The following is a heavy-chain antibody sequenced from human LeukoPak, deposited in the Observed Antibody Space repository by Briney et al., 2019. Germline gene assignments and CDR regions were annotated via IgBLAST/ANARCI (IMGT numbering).Heavy chain of an antibody. CDR1: GFTFSSYG. D-gene: IGHD3-3*02. V-gene: IGHV3-23*01. CDR2: ISGSGGST. CDR3: AKETSNAFNI. Sequence: GGSLRLSCAASGFTFSSYGMSWVRQAPGKGLEWVSAISGSGGSTYYADSVKGRFTISRDNSKNSLYLQMNSLRAEDMALYYCAKETSNAFNIWGQGTMVTVSS. J-gene: IGHJ3*02.